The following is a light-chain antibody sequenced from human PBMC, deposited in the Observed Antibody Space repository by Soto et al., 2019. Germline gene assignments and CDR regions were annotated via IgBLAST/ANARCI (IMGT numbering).Light chain of an antibody. Sequence: DIQLTQSPSSLSASVGDRVSISCRASQSISNYLNWYQHKPGKAPRLLIYAASSLQSGVPSRFSGSGYGTDFTLTISSLQPEDFATYYCQQSYSTLDYTFGQGTKVEIK. CDR2: AAS. CDR1: QSISNY. J-gene: IGKJ2*01. CDR3: QQSYSTLDYT. V-gene: IGKV1-39*01.